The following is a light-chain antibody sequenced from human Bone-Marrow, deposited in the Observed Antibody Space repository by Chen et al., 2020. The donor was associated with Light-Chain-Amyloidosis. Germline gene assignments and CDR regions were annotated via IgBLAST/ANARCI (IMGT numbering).Light chain of an antibody. J-gene: IGLJ3*02. CDR3: QSYQGSSQGV. Sequence: NFLLTQPKPVTEHPRKTAIISCTRISGRIATNYGQWYQQRPGSSPTTVIYEDDQRPSGVPDRFSGSIDRSSNSASLTISGLKTEDEADYYCQSYQGSSQGVFSGGTKLTVL. V-gene: IGLV6-57*01. CDR2: EDD. CDR1: SGRIATNY.